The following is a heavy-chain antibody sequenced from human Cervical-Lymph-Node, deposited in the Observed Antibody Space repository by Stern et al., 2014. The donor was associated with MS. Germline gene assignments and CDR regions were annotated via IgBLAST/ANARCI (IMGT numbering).Heavy chain of an antibody. CDR3: AKEGRFLEWFPYYYGMDV. Sequence: VHLVESGGGVVQPGRSLRLSCAASGFTFSSYGMHWVRQAPGKGLEGVAVISYDGSNKYYADSVKGRFTISRDNSKNTLYLQMNSLRAEDTAVYYCAKEGRFLEWFPYYYGMDVWGQGTTVTVSS. CDR2: ISYDGSNK. D-gene: IGHD3-3*01. CDR1: GFTFSSYG. J-gene: IGHJ6*02. V-gene: IGHV3-30*18.